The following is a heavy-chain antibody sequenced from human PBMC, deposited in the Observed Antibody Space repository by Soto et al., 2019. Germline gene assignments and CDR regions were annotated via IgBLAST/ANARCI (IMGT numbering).Heavy chain of an antibody. CDR2: INPNSGYT. Sequence: ASVKVSCKASGYIFTGYYMHWVRQAPGQGLERMGWINPNSGYTNYTQKFQGWVTMTRDTSISTAYMELSRLRSDDTAVYYCATSRISIAVAGETEYYFDYWGQGTPVTV. D-gene: IGHD6-19*01. V-gene: IGHV1-2*04. CDR1: GYIFTGYY. CDR3: ATSRISIAVAGETEYYFDY. J-gene: IGHJ4*02.